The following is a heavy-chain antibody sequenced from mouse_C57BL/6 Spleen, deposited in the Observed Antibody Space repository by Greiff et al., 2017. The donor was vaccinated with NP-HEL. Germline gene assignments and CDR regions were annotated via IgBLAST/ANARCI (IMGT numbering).Heavy chain of an antibody. Sequence: VQLQQSGAELVKPGASVKMSCKASGYTFTSYWITWVKQRPGQGLEWIGDIYPGSGSINYNEKFKSKATLTVDTSSSTAYMQLSSLTSEDSAVYYCARSYYYGSSYEGYYAMDYWGQGTSVTVSS. D-gene: IGHD1-1*01. CDR3: ARSYYYGSSYEGYYAMDY. J-gene: IGHJ4*01. CDR1: GYTFTSYW. CDR2: IYPGSGSI. V-gene: IGHV1-55*01.